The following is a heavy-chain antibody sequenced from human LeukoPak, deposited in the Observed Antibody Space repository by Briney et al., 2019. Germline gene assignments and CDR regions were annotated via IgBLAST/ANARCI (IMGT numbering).Heavy chain of an antibody. V-gene: IGHV1-2*02. CDR1: GYTFTGYY. CDR3: ARVPAAAVAGTAPGFDP. D-gene: IGHD6-19*01. Sequence: ASVKVSCKASGYTFTGYYMHWVRQAPGQGLEWMGWINPNSGGTNYAQKFQGRVTMTRDTSISTAHMELSRLRSDDTAVYYCARVPAAAVAGTAPGFDPWGQGTLVTVSS. CDR2: INPNSGGT. J-gene: IGHJ5*02.